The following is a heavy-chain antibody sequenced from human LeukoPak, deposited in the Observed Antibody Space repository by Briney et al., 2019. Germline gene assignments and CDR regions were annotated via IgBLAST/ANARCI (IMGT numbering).Heavy chain of an antibody. D-gene: IGHD3-3*01. J-gene: IGHJ4*02. CDR1: GGPFSGYY. Sequence: PSETLSLTRAVYGGPFSGYYWSWIRQPPGKGLQWIWEINHNGRTNYNPSLKSRVTISVDTSKNQFSLKLTSVTAADTAVYYCARGRPTYDFWSGYYADYWGQGTLVTVSS. V-gene: IGHV4-34*01. CDR3: ARGRPTYDFWSGYYADY. CDR2: INHNGRT.